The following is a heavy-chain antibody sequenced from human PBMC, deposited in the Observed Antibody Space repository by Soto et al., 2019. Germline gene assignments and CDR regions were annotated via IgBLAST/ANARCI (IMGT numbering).Heavy chain of an antibody. J-gene: IGHJ6*02. CDR1: GGTFSSYA. V-gene: IGHV1-69*13. CDR3: ARGGITMVRGVQYYYYGMDV. CDR2: IIPIFGTA. Sequence: SVKVSCKASGGTFSSYAISWVRQAPGQGLEWMGGIIPIFGTANYAQKFQGRVTITADESTSTAYMELSSLRSEDTAVYYCARGGITMVRGVQYYYYGMDVWGQGTTVTVSS. D-gene: IGHD3-10*01.